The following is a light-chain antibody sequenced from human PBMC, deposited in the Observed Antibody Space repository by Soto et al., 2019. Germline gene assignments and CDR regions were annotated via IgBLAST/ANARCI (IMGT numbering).Light chain of an antibody. J-gene: IGLJ2*01. CDR3: SSYTSSSTVV. CDR1: SSDVGGYNY. CDR2: EVT. Sequence: QSALTQPASVAGCPGQSIAISCTGTSSDVGGYNYVSWYQQHPGKVPKLMIYEVTNRPSGVSNRFSGSKSGNTASLTISGLQAEDEADYYCSSYTSSSTVVFGGGTKLTVL. V-gene: IGLV2-14*01.